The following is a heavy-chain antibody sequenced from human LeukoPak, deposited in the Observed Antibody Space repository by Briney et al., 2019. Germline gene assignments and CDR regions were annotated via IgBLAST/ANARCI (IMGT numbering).Heavy chain of an antibody. CDR2: ISGSGVST. D-gene: IGHD3-3*01. J-gene: IGHJ4*02. V-gene: IGHV3-23*01. CDR3: AKPPEGRSGFYGADY. Sequence: GGSLILSCAASGFTFSSYAMSWVRQAPGKGLEWVSAISGSGVSTYYADSVKGRFTISRDNSKNTLYLQMNSLRAEDTAVYYCAKPPEGRSGFYGADYWGQGTLVTVSS. CDR1: GFTFSSYA.